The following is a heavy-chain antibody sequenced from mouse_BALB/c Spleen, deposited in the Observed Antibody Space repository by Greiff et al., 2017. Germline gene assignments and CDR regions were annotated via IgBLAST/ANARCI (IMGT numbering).Heavy chain of an antibody. V-gene: IGHV2-2*02. Sequence: QVQLQQSGPGLVQPSQCLSITCTVSGFSFTSYGVHWVSQSPGKGLEWLGVIWSGGGTDYNAAFITRMSISKDNSKSQVFSKMNSLQANDTAIYYWSSYFRSPYYSIDYWGQGTPVTVSA. D-gene: IGHD2-14*01. CDR3: SSYFRSPYYSIDY. J-gene: IGHJ4*01. CDR2: IWSGGGT. CDR1: GFSFTSYG.